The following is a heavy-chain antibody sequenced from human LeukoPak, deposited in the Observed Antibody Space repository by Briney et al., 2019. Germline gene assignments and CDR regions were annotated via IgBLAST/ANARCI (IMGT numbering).Heavy chain of an antibody. Sequence: ASVKVSCKASGYTFTSYDINWVRQATGQGLEWMGWMNPNSGNTGYAQKFQGRVTMTRNTSISTAYMELSSLRSEDTAVYYCARARKPRAFLTGPTLYYFDYWGQGTLVTVSS. V-gene: IGHV1-8*01. D-gene: IGHD3-9*01. CDR3: ARARKPRAFLTGPTLYYFDY. CDR2: MNPNSGNT. CDR1: GYTFTSYD. J-gene: IGHJ4*02.